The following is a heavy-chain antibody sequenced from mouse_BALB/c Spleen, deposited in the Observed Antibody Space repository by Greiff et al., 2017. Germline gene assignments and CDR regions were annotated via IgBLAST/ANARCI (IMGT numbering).Heavy chain of an antibody. Sequence: QVQLKQSGPELVKPGASVKMSCKASGYTFTDYVISWVKQRTGQGLEWIGEIYPGSGSTYYNEKFKGKATLTADKSSNTAYMQLSSLTSEDSAVYFCAIYGNYDAMDYWGQGTSVTVSS. D-gene: IGHD2-1*01. V-gene: IGHV1-77*01. CDR2: IYPGSGST. CDR3: AIYGNYDAMDY. J-gene: IGHJ4*01. CDR1: GYTFTDYV.